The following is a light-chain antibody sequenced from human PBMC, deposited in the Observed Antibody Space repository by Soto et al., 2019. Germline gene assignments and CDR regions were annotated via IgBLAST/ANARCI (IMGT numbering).Light chain of an antibody. CDR1: QSVSSY. CDR2: GAS. CDR3: QQLNSYPIT. Sequence: EIVMTQSPATLSVSPGERATLSCRASQSVSSYLAWYQQKPGQAPRLLIYGASTRATDIPARFSGSGSGTEFTLTISSLQPEDFATYFCQQLNSYPITFGQGTRLEI. V-gene: IGKV3-15*01. J-gene: IGKJ5*01.